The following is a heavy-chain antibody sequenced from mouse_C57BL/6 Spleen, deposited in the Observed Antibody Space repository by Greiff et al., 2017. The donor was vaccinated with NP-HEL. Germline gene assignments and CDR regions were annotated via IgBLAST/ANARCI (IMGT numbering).Heavy chain of an antibody. D-gene: IGHD1-1*01. CDR2: IHPNSGST. CDR1: GYTFTSYW. V-gene: IGHV1-64*01. Sequence: QVQLQQPGAELVKPGASVKLSCKASGYTFTSYWMHWVKQRPGQGLEWIGMIHPNSGSTNYNEKFKSKAPLTVDKSSSTAYMQRSSLSSEDSAVYYCARSGTTVVDWYFDVWGTGTTVTVSS. J-gene: IGHJ1*03. CDR3: ARSGTTVVDWYFDV.